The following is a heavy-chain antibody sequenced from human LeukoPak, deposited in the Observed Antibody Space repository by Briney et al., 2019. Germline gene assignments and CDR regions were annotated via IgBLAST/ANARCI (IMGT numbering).Heavy chain of an antibody. V-gene: IGHV3-66*01. CDR1: GFTVSSNY. D-gene: IGHD5-24*01. CDR2: IYSGGST. Sequence: GGSLRLSCAASGFTVSSNYMSWVRQAPGKGLEWVSVIYSGGSTYYADSVKGRFTISRDNSKNTLYLQMNSLRAEDTAVYYCARASGWLQSLWDYWGQGTLVTVSS. J-gene: IGHJ4*02. CDR3: ARASGWLQSLWDY.